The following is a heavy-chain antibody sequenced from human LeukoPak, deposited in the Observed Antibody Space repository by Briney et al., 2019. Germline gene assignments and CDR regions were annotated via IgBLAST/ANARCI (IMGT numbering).Heavy chain of an antibody. D-gene: IGHD1-1*01. J-gene: IGHJ4*02. CDR3: ARDLVWNDFEGEEGGQDY. CDR2: IYTGGNT. V-gene: IGHV3-53*01. CDR1: GFTVDSNY. Sequence: PGGSLRLSCAASGFTVDSNYLSWVRQAPGKGLEWVSTIYTGGNTYYAASVKGRFTISRDFSKNTLYLQMNSLRAEDTAVYYCARDLVWNDFEGEEGGQDYWGQGTLVTVSS.